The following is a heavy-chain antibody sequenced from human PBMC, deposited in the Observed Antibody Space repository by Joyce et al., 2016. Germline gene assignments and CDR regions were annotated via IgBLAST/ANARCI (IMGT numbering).Heavy chain of an antibody. J-gene: IGHJ3*01. CDR2: IHEGTIS. D-gene: IGHD3-22*01. CDR3: ARDFSMIIDVFEL. V-gene: IGHV4-39*07. CDR1: GDSINNGAYY. Sequence: QVQLQESGPGLVEPSETLSLTCTVSGDSINNGAYYWAWLRQPPGKGLEWIGSIHEGTISYYNPARKSGMFMSVDTSKNQVSRKVESVTAADTAVYYCARDFSMIIDVFELWGLGTLVTVSS.